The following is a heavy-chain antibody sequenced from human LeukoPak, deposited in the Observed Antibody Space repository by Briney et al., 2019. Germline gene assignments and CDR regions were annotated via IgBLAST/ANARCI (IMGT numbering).Heavy chain of an antibody. D-gene: IGHD5-24*01. Sequence: PSETLSLTCTVSSGSIRNYYWNWIRQPAGRGLEWIGRIYTSGSTNYNPSLTSRVTMSVDTSKNQFSLKLTSVTAADTAVYYCARSGYNSLFDYWGQGTLVTVSS. J-gene: IGHJ4*02. CDR2: IYTSGST. CDR3: ARSGYNSLFDY. CDR1: SGSIRNYY. V-gene: IGHV4-4*07.